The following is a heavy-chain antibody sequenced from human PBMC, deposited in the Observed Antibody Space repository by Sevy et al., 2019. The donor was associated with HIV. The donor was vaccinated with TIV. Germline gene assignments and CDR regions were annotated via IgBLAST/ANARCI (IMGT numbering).Heavy chain of an antibody. CDR1: GFSRNTYW. CDR2: IKQDGSGK. Sequence: GGSLRLSCAASGFSRNTYWMSWVRQAPGKGLGWVAKIKQDGSGKYYVDSVKGRFTISRDNARNFLFLQMNSLRAEDTARYYCVRAVAADGSFWGQGTLVTVSS. V-gene: IGHV3-7*01. J-gene: IGHJ4*02. D-gene: IGHD6-13*01. CDR3: VRAVAADGSF.